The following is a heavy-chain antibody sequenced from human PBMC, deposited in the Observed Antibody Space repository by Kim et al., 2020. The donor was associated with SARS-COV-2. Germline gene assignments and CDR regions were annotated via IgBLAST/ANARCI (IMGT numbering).Heavy chain of an antibody. CDR2: VAYTGSA. Sequence: SETLSLTCNVSGGSITDSSYFWGCVRQSEGKGLEWIATVAYTGSAYYNPSLKSRLTISVDTSKNQFYLKLMSVTAADTAVYYCARHAEDTAMVSFDYWGQGTLVTVSS. J-gene: IGHJ4*02. CDR1: GGSITDSSYF. D-gene: IGHD5-18*01. V-gene: IGHV4-39*01. CDR3: ARHAEDTAMVSFDY.